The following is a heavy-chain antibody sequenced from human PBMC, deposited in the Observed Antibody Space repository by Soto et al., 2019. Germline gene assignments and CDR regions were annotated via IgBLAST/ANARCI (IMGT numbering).Heavy chain of an antibody. Sequence: GGSLRLSCAASGFTFSTYWMHWVRQAPGKGLMWVSRIKGDGSSTTYADSVKGRFTISRDNAKNTLYLQMSSLRAEDTAVYYCAREGLDTAGFFDIWGQGTMVTVSS. CDR1: GFTFSTYW. J-gene: IGHJ3*02. V-gene: IGHV3-74*01. CDR2: IKGDGSST. D-gene: IGHD6-13*01. CDR3: AREGLDTAGFFDI.